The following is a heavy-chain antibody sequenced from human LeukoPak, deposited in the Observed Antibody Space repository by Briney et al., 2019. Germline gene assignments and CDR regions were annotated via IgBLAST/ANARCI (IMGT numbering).Heavy chain of an antibody. CDR1: GVSISSYY. D-gene: IGHD3-3*01. J-gene: IGHJ4*02. CDR3: TRADFWSVYRFDY. Sequence: SETLSLTCTVSGVSISSYYWSWIRQPAGKGLEWIGRIYTSASGSTNYNPSLKSRVTMSVDTSKNQLSLRLSSVTAADTAIYYCTRADFWSVYRFDYWGQGSLVTVSS. V-gene: IGHV4-4*07. CDR2: IYTSASGST.